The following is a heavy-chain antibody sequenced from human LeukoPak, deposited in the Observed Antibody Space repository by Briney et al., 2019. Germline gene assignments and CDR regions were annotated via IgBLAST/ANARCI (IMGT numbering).Heavy chain of an antibody. CDR3: ARDSEGSGYYYYYMDV. J-gene: IGHJ6*03. D-gene: IGHD2-15*01. CDR1: GFTFSSYW. CDR2: INSDGSST. V-gene: IGHV3-74*01. Sequence: QPGGSLRLSCAASGFTFSSYWMHWVRQAPGKGLVWVSRINSDGSSTSYADSVKGRFTISRDNAKNTLYPQMNSLRAEDTAVYYCARDSEGSGYYYYYMDVWGKGTTVTVSS.